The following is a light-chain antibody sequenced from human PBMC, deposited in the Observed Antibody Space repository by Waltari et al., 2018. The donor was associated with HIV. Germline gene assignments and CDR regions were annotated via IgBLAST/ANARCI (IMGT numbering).Light chain of an antibody. CDR3: NSYTSSTTWV. CDR2: DVN. CDR1: SSDVGGYNF. Sequence: QSALTQPASVSGSPGQSITISCTGTSSDVGGYNFVSWYQQHPGKAPKLIIYDVNKRPSGVSNRFSGSKSGNTASLTISGLQAEDEADYYCNSYTSSTTWVFGGGAKLTVL. V-gene: IGLV2-14*01. J-gene: IGLJ3*02.